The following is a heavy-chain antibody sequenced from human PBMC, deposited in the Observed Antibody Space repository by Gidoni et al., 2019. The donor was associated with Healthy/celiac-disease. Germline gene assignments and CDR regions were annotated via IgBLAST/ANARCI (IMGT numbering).Heavy chain of an antibody. CDR1: T. CDR3: ARDLPVDY. CDR2: ISSSSSTI. V-gene: IGHV3-48*01. J-gene: IGHJ4*02. Sequence: TMNWVRQAPGKGLEWVSYISSSSSTIYYADSVKGRFTISRDNAKNSLYLQMNSLRAEDTAVYYCARDLPVDYWGQGTLVTVSS.